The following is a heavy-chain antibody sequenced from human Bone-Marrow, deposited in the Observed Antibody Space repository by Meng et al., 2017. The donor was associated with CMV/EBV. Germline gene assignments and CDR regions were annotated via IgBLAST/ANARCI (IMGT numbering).Heavy chain of an antibody. Sequence: ASVKVSCKASGYTFTGSYFHWVRQAPGQGLEWMGWINPNNGDTSYAQKFQGRVTMTTDASTSTAYMELRSLRSDDTAVYYCARGMGYSGRYYFDYWGQGTLVTVSS. J-gene: IGHJ4*02. CDR3: ARGMGYSGRYYFDY. V-gene: IGHV1-2*02. D-gene: IGHD6-19*01. CDR1: GYTFTGSY. CDR2: INPNNGDT.